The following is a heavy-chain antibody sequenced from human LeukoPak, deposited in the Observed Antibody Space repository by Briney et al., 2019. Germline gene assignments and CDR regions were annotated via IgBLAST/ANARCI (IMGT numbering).Heavy chain of an antibody. V-gene: IGHV4-4*02. CDR2: VYQRGSP. CDR1: GGSISSDNW. J-gene: IGHJ4*02. CDR3: ATRLYYDSTGYFGY. D-gene: IGHD3-22*01. Sequence: SETLSLTCAVSGGSISSDNWWSWVRQSPGKGLEWIGEVYQRGSPNYNPSLKGRVTMSVDKSKNQFSLKLSSVTAADTALYYCATRLYYDSTGYFGYWGQGTLVTVSS.